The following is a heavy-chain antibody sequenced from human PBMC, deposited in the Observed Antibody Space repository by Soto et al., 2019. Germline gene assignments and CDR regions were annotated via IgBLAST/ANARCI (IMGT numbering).Heavy chain of an antibody. V-gene: IGHV3-33*01. CDR3: ARDVAAAGREHDALDI. D-gene: IGHD6-13*01. J-gene: IGHJ3*02. CDR2: IWYDGSNK. CDR1: GFTFSSYG. Sequence: QVQLLESGGGVVQPGRSLRLSCAASGFTFSSYGMHWVRQAPGKGLEWVAVIWYDGSNKYYADSVKGRFTISRDNSKNTLYLQMNSLRAEDTAVYYCARDVAAAGREHDALDIWGQGTMVTVSS.